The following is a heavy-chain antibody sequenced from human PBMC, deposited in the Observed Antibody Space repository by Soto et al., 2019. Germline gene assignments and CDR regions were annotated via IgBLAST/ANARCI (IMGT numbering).Heavy chain of an antibody. CDR2: ISGSYGST. V-gene: IGHV3-23*01. D-gene: IGHD6-13*01. J-gene: IGHJ4*02. CDR1: GYTFSSHA. CDR3: ARQLCSSSWYGYGFDY. Sequence: EVQLLESGGGLVQPGGSLRLSCTASGYTFSSHALSWVRQAPGKGLEWVSAISGSYGSTYYADSVKGRFTVSRDISKNTLYLQMNSLRAEDTAVYYWARQLCSSSWYGYGFDYWGQGTLVTVSS.